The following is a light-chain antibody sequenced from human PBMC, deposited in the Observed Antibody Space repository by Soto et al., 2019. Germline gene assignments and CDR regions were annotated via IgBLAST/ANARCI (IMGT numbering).Light chain of an antibody. V-gene: IGKV3D-15*01. J-gene: IGKJ5*01. Sequence: ETVMTQSPATLSVSPGERATLSCRASQSISNNLAWYQQKPGQAPRLLMYGASDRATGTPGRFSGSGSGTDFTLTISGLEPEDSAVYYCQQFDDSVTFGQGTRLEI. CDR2: GAS. CDR1: QSISNN. CDR3: QQFDDSVT.